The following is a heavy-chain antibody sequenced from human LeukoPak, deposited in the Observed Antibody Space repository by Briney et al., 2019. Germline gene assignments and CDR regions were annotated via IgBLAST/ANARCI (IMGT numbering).Heavy chain of an antibody. CDR2: IYYSGST. CDR3: ARGKWVAAAGMLDY. D-gene: IGHD6-13*01. J-gene: IGHJ4*02. V-gene: IGHV4-30-4*08. CDR1: GGSISSGDYY. Sequence: PSQTLSLTCTVSGGSISSGDYYWRWIRQPPGKGLEGIVYIYYSGSTYYNPSLKSRVTISVDTSKNQFSLKLSSVTAADTAVYYCARGKWVAAAGMLDYWGQGTLVTVSS.